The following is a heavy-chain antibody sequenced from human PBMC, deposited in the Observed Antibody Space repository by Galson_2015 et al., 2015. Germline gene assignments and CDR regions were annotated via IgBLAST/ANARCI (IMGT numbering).Heavy chain of an antibody. CDR2: IWYDGSNK. V-gene: IGHV3-33*01. Sequence: SLRLSCAASGFTFSSYGMHWVRQAPGKGLEWVAVIWYDGSNKYYADSVKGRFTISRDNSKNTLYLQMNSLRAEDTAVYYCAREVAVAGTIGNWFDPWGQGTLVTVSS. CDR1: GFTFSSYG. CDR3: AREVAVAGTIGNWFDP. J-gene: IGHJ5*02. D-gene: IGHD6-19*01.